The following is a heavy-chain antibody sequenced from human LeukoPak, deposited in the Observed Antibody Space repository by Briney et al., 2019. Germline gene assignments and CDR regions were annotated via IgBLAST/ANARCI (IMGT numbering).Heavy chain of an antibody. V-gene: IGHV3-30-3*01. CDR2: ISYDGSNK. CDR3: ARAGVLRFLEWLLSPFDY. Sequence: QPRRSLRLSCAASGFTFSSYAMHWVRQAPGKGLEWVAVISYDGSNKYYADSVKGRFTISRDNSKNTLYLQMNSLRAEDTAVYYCARAGVLRFLEWLLSPFDYWGQGTLVTVSS. J-gene: IGHJ4*02. CDR1: GFTFSSYA. D-gene: IGHD3-3*01.